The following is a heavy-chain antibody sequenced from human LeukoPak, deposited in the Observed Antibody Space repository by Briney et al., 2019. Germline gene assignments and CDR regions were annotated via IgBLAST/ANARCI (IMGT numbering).Heavy chain of an antibody. CDR3: AKDRRAGSYDY. CDR2: INSDGSST. Sequence: PGGSLRLSCAASGFTFSSYWMHWVRQAPGKGLVWVSRINSDGSSTSYADSVKGRFTISRDNSKNTLYLQMNSLRAEDTAVYYCAKDRRAGSYDYWGQGTLVTVSS. CDR1: GFTFSSYW. V-gene: IGHV3-74*01. J-gene: IGHJ4*02. D-gene: IGHD3-10*01.